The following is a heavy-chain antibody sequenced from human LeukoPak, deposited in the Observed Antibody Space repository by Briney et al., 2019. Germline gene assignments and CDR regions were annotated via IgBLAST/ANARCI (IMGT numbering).Heavy chain of an antibody. Sequence: PSETLSLTCTVSGGSISSYYWSWIRQPPGKGLEWIGYIYYSGTNYNPSLKSRVTISVDTSKNQFSLKLSSVTAADTAVYYCARGLRSFHSSLPFDYWGQGTLVTVSS. CDR3: ARGLRSFHSSLPFDY. J-gene: IGHJ4*02. D-gene: IGHD3-9*01. V-gene: IGHV4-59*01. CDR1: GGSISSYY. CDR2: IYYSGT.